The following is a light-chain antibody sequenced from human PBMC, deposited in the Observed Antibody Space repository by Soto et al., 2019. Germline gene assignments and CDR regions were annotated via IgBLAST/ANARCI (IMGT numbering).Light chain of an antibody. J-gene: IGKJ4*01. CDR3: MQSVQLPLT. Sequence: DIVMTQSPLSLPVTPGQPASISCKSSQSLLYSDGKTYLSWYLQKPGQPPHLLIYEVSNRFSGVPERFSGSGSGTDFTLRISRVEAEDFGVYYCMQSVQLPLTFGGGTTVEIK. CDR2: EVS. V-gene: IGKV2D-29*01. CDR1: QSLLYSDGKTY.